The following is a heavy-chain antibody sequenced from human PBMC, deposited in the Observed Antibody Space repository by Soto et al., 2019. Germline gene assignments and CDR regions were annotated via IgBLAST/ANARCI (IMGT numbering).Heavy chain of an antibody. D-gene: IGHD3-10*01. V-gene: IGHV3-11*06. CDR3: ARYGRYYYGSEIDY. Sequence: PGGSLRLSCAASGFTFSDYYMSWIRQAPGKGLEWVSYISGRSSYTNYADSVKGRFTISRDNAKNSLYLQMNSLRAEDTAVYYCARYGRYYYGSEIDYWGQGTLVTVSS. CDR1: GFTFSDYY. J-gene: IGHJ4*02. CDR2: ISGRSSYT.